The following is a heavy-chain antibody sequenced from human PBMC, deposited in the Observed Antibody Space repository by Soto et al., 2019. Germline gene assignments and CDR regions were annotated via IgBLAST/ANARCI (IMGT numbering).Heavy chain of an antibody. CDR2: IYYSGST. D-gene: IGHD5-18*01. J-gene: IGHJ4*02. CDR3: ARGEPTRGYSYDY. V-gene: IGHV4-31*03. Sequence: QVQLQESGPGLVKPSQTLSLTCTVSGGSISSGGYYWSWIRQHPGKGLEWIGYIYYSGSTYYNPSLQSRVXXSXDXXKNQSSLKRSSVTAADTAVYYCARGEPTRGYSYDYWGQGTLVTVSS. CDR1: GGSISSGGYY.